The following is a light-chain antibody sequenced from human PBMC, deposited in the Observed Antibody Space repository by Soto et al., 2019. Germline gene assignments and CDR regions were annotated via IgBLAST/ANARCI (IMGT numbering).Light chain of an antibody. CDR2: DAF. V-gene: IGKV1D-13*01. Sequence: AIPMTLSLSSLSASVGDRVTITCRASQGISSALAWYQQKPGKAPKLLIYDAFSLESGVPSRFSGSGSGTDFPLTSSSLQPEYFATYYCKQFNNYPLTFGGGANV. CDR1: QGISSA. CDR3: KQFNNYPLT. J-gene: IGKJ4*01.